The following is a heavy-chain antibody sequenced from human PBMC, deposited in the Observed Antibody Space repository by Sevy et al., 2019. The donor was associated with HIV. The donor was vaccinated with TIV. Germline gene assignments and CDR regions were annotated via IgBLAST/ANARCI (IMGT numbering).Heavy chain of an antibody. J-gene: IGHJ4*02. CDR2: ISYDGSDK. Sequence: GSLRLSCAASGFNFRIYAMHWVRQAPGKGLEWVAVISYDGSDKFYAESVKGRFTISRDNSKNMVFLQLNGLRGDDTAVYYCATGRQGATYGYWGQGTPVTVSS. V-gene: IGHV3-30*03. CDR3: ATGRQGATYGY. D-gene: IGHD1-26*01. CDR1: GFNFRIYA.